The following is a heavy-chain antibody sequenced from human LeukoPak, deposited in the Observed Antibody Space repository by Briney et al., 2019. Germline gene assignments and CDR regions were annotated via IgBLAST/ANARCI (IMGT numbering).Heavy chain of an antibody. J-gene: IGHJ6*03. CDR3: ATGRGYYYYMDV. CDR1: GGSISGYY. D-gene: IGHD3-10*01. Sequence: SETLSLTCTVSGGSISGYYWSWIRQPPGKGLEWIGYIYYSGSTNYNPSLKSRVTISVDTSKNQFSLKLSSVTAADTAVYYCATGRGYYYYMDVWGKGTTVTVSS. V-gene: IGHV4-59*01. CDR2: IYYSGST.